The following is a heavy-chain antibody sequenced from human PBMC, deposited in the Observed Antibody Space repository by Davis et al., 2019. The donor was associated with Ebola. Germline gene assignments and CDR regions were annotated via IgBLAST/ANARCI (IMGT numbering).Heavy chain of an antibody. CDR3: AKAGYSSGWYSRYFDY. CDR2: ISGSGGST. V-gene: IGHV3-23*01. D-gene: IGHD6-19*01. J-gene: IGHJ4*02. Sequence: GESLKISCAASGFTFSSYSMNWVRQAPGKGLEWVSAISGSGGSTYYADSVKGRFTISRDNSKNTLYLQMNSLRAEDTAVYYCAKAGYSSGWYSRYFDYWGQGTLVTVSS. CDR1: GFTFSSYS.